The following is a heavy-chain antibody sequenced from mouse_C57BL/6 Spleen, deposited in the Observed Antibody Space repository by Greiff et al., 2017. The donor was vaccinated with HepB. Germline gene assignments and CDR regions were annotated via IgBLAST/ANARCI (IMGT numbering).Heavy chain of an antibody. V-gene: IGHV5-4*01. CDR1: GFTFSSYA. J-gene: IGHJ2*01. CDR3: ARQVTTFDY. CDR2: ISDGGSYT. Sequence: EVQVVESGGGLVKPGGSLKLSCAASGFTFSSYAMSWVRQTPEKRLEWVATISDGGSYTYYPDNVKGRFTISRDNAKNNLYLQMSHLKSEDTAMYYCARQVTTFDYWGQGTTLTVSS. D-gene: IGHD2-12*01.